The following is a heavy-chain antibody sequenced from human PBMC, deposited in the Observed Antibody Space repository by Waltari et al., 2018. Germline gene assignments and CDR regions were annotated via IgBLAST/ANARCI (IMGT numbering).Heavy chain of an antibody. CDR2: IHNDGTTP. Sequence: EVQLLESGGGLVQPGGSLRLSCAGSGFAFSNYAMSWVRQAPGKGLEWVSLIHNDGTTPYYADSVKGRFTIFRDDSKNTLYLQINSPVAEDTALYYCAKARGSTSSRYYFDYWGQGTLVTVSS. CDR1: GFAFSNYA. CDR3: AKARGSTSSRYYFDY. J-gene: IGHJ4*02. V-gene: IGHV3-23*03. D-gene: IGHD6-6*01.